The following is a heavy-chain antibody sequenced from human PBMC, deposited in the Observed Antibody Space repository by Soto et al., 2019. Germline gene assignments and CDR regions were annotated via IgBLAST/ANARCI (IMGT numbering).Heavy chain of an antibody. Sequence: QVQLVESGGGVVQPRRSLRLSCAASGFTFSSYGMHWVRQAPGKGLEWVAVIWYDGSNKYYADSVKGRFTISRDNSKNTLYLQMNSLRAEDTAVYYCARVPGSYYSSDAFDIWGQGTMVTVSS. J-gene: IGHJ3*02. CDR1: GFTFSSYG. CDR3: ARVPGSYYSSDAFDI. D-gene: IGHD3-10*01. CDR2: IWYDGSNK. V-gene: IGHV3-33*01.